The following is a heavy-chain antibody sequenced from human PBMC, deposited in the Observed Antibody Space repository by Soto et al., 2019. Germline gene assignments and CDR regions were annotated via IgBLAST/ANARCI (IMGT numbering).Heavy chain of an antibody. CDR2: IWYDGSNK. J-gene: IGHJ5*02. Sequence: GGSLRLSCAASGFTFSSYGMHWVRQAPGKGLEWVAVIWYDGSNKYYADPVKGRFTISRDNSKNTLYLQMNSLRAEDTAVYYCARDGAVVPAANWFDPWGQGTLVTVSS. V-gene: IGHV3-33*01. D-gene: IGHD2-2*01. CDR3: ARDGAVVPAANWFDP. CDR1: GFTFSSYG.